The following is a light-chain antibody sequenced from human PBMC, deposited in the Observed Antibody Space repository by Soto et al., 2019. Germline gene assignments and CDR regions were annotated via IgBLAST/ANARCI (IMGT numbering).Light chain of an antibody. V-gene: IGKV3-11*01. Sequence: IVLTHSPATLSLSPVERATFPCRASQNVNNFLAWYQQKPGQAPRLLTYDASNRATGIPARFSGSGSGTDFTLAISSLESEDFAIYYCQQRSNWPTFGQGTRLEIK. CDR1: QNVNNF. CDR2: DAS. CDR3: QQRSNWPT. J-gene: IGKJ5*01.